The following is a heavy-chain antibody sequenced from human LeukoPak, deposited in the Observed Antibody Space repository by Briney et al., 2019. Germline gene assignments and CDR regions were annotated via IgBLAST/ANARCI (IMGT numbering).Heavy chain of an antibody. CDR1: AFTFTFSRSG. CDR3: ARDKGLRFADY. J-gene: IGHJ4*02. CDR2: ISYDGSDK. Sequence: PGRSPKLSCAVSAFTFTFSRSGMHWVRQAPGKGLEWVTFISYDGSDKYYADSVKGRFTISRDNSKNTVYLEMDSLRPDDTAVYYCARDKGLRFADYWGQGTLVTVSS. V-gene: IGHV3-30*03. D-gene: IGHD5-12*01.